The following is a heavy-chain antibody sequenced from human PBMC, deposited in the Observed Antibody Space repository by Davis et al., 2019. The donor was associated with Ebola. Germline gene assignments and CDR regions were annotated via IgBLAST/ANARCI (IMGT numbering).Heavy chain of an antibody. CDR1: GLPFSTYT. CDR2: ISSRGDFL. V-gene: IGHV3-21*01. Sequence: PGGSLRLSCAVSGLPFSTYTMNWVRQAPGKGLEWVSSISSRGDFLYYADSMQGRFTISRDNANNSVSLQMNSLRAEDTAVYYCASSGSFYDYHAYFDYWGQGALVTVSS. CDR3: ASSGSFYDYHAYFDY. D-gene: IGHD5-12*01. J-gene: IGHJ4*02.